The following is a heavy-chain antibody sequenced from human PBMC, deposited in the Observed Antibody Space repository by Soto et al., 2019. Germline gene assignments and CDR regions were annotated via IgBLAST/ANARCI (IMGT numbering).Heavy chain of an antibody. CDR1: GFSFSSYT. CDR2: FSGSSSYR. Sequence: GGSLRLSCVASGFSFSSYTMNWVRQAPGKGLEWVSSFSGSSSYRFSADSVKGRLTISRDNAKNSLYLQMNSLRAEDTAGYYCAKDQTHPTVGYFDHWGQGTLVTVSS. D-gene: IGHD4-4*01. V-gene: IGHV3-21*01. CDR3: AKDQTHPTVGYFDH. J-gene: IGHJ4*02.